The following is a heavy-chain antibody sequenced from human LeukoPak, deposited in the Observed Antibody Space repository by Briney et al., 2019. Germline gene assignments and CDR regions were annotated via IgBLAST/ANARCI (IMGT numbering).Heavy chain of an antibody. CDR3: ARVAQSVYYYYGMDV. CDR1: GYTFTSYD. Sequence: ASVKVSCKASGYTFTSYDINWVRQATGQGLEWMGWMNPNSGNTGYAQKFQGRVTMTRNTSISTAYMELSRLRSDDTAVYYCARVAQSVYYYYGMDVWGQGTTVTVSS. V-gene: IGHV1-8*01. CDR2: MNPNSGNT. J-gene: IGHJ6*02.